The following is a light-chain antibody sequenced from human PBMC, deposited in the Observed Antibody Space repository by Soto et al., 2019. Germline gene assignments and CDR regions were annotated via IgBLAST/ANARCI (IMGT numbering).Light chain of an antibody. J-gene: IGKJ4*01. Sequence: EIVMTQSPDTLSVSPGERATLSCRASQSVSSNLAWYQQKPGQAPRLLIYGASTRATDIPARFSGSGSGTEFTLTISSLQSEDFAVYYCQQYNDWLTFGGGTKVDIK. CDR3: QQYNDWLT. CDR2: GAS. V-gene: IGKV3-15*01. CDR1: QSVSSN.